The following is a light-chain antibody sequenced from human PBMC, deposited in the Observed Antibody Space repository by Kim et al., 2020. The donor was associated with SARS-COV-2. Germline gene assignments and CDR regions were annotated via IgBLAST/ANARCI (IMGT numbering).Light chain of an antibody. J-gene: IGKJ1*01. CDR1: QRITGDY. Sequence: EIVLTQSPGTLSLSPGETATLSCRASQRITGDYLAWYQQKPGQVPRLLIYEATQRATGVPDRFSGSGSGTDFTLTIRRLEPGDFALFYCQHYAYPPRMFGQGTKVDIK. CDR3: QHYAYPPRM. V-gene: IGKV3-20*01. CDR2: EAT.